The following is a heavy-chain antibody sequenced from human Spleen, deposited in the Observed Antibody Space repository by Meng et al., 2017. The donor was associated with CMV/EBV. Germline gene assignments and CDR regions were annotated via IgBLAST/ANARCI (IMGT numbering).Heavy chain of an antibody. D-gene: IGHD2-2*02. CDR2: ISSSGSTI. J-gene: IGHJ4*02. V-gene: IGHV3-11*04. CDR3: ARDLARVRSVVPAAILDY. CDR1: FTFSDYY. Sequence: FTFSDYYMSWIRQAPGKGLEWVSYISSSGSTIYYADSVKGRFTISRDNAKNSLYLQMNSLRAEDTAVYYCARDLARVRSVVPAAILDYWGQGTLVTVSS.